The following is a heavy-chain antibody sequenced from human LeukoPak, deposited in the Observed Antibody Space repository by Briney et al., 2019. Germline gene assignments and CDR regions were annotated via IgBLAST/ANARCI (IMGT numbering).Heavy chain of an antibody. J-gene: IGHJ6*04. CDR3: AELGITMIGGV. D-gene: IGHD3-10*02. V-gene: IGHV3-9*01. CDR2: ISWNSGSI. CDR1: GFTFDDYA. Sequence: GGSLRLSCAASGFTFDDYAMHWVRQAPGKGLEWVSGISWNSGSIGYGDSVKGRFTISRDNAKNSLYLQMNSLRAEDTAVYYCAELGITMIGGVWGKGTTVTISS.